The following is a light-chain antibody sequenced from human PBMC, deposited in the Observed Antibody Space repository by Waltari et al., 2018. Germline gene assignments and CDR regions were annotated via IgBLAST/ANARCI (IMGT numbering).Light chain of an antibody. CDR2: VPS. Sequence: EIVLTQSPGPLSFSLGERATVTCRASQSVSRALAWYQQKHGQAPRLLIYVPSTSATGIPERLSGSGSGTDFSLTISRLEPDDFAIYYCQHYLRLPVTFGQGTTVEI. CDR1: QSVSRA. J-gene: IGKJ1*01. V-gene: IGKV3-20*01. CDR3: QHYLRLPVT.